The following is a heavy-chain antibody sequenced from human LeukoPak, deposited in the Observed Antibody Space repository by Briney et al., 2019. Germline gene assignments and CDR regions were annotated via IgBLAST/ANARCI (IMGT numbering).Heavy chain of an antibody. CDR2: IYYTGVI. D-gene: IGHD2-2*01. J-gene: IGHJ6*02. CDR1: GGSISGHY. CDR3: ARLTRLAPVGTTYYHSLDV. V-gene: IGHV4-59*08. Sequence: SETLSLTCTVSGGSISGHYWSWIRQPPGKGLEWIGHIYYTGVINYDPSLKSRVTMLVDTSKNQFSLKVTSVTAADTAVYYSARLTRLAPVGTTYYHSLDVWGQGSTVTVSS.